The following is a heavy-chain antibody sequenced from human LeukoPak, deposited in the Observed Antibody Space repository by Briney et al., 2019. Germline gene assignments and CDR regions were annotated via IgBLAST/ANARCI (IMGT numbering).Heavy chain of an antibody. D-gene: IGHD3-10*01. CDR3: ARAPLLWFGESSPRFDY. CDR1: GYTFTSYG. J-gene: IGHJ4*02. V-gene: IGHV1-18*01. Sequence: GASVKVSCKASGYTFTSYGISWVRQAPGQGLEWIGWISAYNGNTNYAQKLQGRVTMTTDTSTSTAYMELRSLRSDDTAVYYCARAPLLWFGESSPRFDYWGQGTLVTVSS. CDR2: ISAYNGNT.